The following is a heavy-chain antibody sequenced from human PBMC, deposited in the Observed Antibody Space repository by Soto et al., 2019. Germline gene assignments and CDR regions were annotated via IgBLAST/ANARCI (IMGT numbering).Heavy chain of an antibody. D-gene: IGHD3-10*02. CDR1: GYTFSNFG. J-gene: IGHJ6*03. CDR2: INPDNGDT. Sequence: QVQLVQSGAEVKKPGASLKVSCKASGYTFSNFGVSWVRQAPGKGLEWIGWINPDNGDTNYGQKFQGRATMTTDTFTNTACMEVRGMRSVGTAVYDCARGVRVSAYLDYYMDVWGEGTRVTVSS. CDR3: ARGVRVSAYLDYYMDV. V-gene: IGHV1-18*01.